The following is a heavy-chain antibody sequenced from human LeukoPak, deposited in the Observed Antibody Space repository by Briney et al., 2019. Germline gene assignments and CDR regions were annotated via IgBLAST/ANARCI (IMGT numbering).Heavy chain of an antibody. CDR1: GYTFTSYA. J-gene: IGHJ1*01. CDR3: ATTPPQRGWYTGAAANFQH. Sequence: ASVKVSCKASGYTFTSYAMHWVRQAPGQRLEWMGWVNAGNGNTKYSQKFQGRVTITRDTSASTAYMELSSLRSEDTAVYYCATTPPQRGWYTGAAANFQHWGQGTLVTVSS. D-gene: IGHD1-26*01. V-gene: IGHV1-3*01. CDR2: VNAGNGNT.